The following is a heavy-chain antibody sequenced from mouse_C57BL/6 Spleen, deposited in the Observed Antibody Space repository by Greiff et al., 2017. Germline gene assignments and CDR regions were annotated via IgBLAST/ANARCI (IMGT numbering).Heavy chain of an antibody. CDR1: GYTFTSYW. V-gene: IGHV1-52*01. J-gene: IGHJ2*01. Sequence: QVQLQQPGAELVRPGSSVKLSCKASGYTFTSYWLHWVKQRPIQGLEWIGNIDPSDSETHYNQKFKDKATLTVDKSSSTAYMQLSSLTSEDSAVYYCARAVGRKDYFDYWGQGTTLTVSS. CDR2: IDPSDSET. CDR3: ARAVGRKDYFDY. D-gene: IGHD4-1*01.